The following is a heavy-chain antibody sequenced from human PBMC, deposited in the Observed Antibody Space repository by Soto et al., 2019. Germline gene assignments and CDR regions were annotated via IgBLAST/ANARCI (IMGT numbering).Heavy chain of an antibody. CDR1: GFTFSSYS. V-gene: IGHV3-21*04. D-gene: IGHD2-15*01. J-gene: IGHJ6*03. CDR3: ARGICSGGSCYNYYYMDV. Sequence: PRGSARLSCAASGFTFSSYSMNWVRQAPGKGLEWVSSISSSSYIYYADSVKGRFTISRHNSKNTLYLQMNSLRAEDTAVYYCARGICSGGSCYNYYYMDVSRKGTTDTDSS. CDR2: ISSSSYI.